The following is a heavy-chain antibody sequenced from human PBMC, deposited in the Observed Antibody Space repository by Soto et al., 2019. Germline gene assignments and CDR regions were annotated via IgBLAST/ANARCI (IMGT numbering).Heavy chain of an antibody. J-gene: IGHJ6*02. CDR1: GGSISGLY. V-gene: IGHV4-59*08. D-gene: IGHD1-26*01. Sequence: SETLSLTCSVSGGSISGLYWSWVRQPPGRGLEWIGWIYYSGTTNYNPSLKSRVTISVDTSKNQFSLKLSSVTAADTAIYYCARLRNHYLMYVWGQGTTVPVSS. CDR2: IYYSGTT. CDR3: ARLRNHYLMYV.